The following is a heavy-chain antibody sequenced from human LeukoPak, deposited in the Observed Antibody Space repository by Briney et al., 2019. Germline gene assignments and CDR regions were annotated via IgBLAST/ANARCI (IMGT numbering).Heavy chain of an antibody. CDR1: GSTFSSYG. D-gene: IGHD3-9*01. CDR3: AKDDEYFDWLLAY. Sequence: GGTLRLSCAASGSTFSSYGMSWVRQAPGKGLEWVSAISGSGGSTYYADSVKGRFTISRDNSKNTLYLQMNSLRAEDTAVYYCAKDDEYFDWLLAYWGQGTLVTVSS. J-gene: IGHJ4*02. V-gene: IGHV3-23*01. CDR2: ISGSGGST.